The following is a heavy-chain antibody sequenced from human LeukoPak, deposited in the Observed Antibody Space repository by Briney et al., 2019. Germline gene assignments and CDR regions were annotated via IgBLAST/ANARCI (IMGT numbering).Heavy chain of an antibody. CDR2: IYPADSDP. CDR3: ARVFRRSYFDY. V-gene: IGHV5-51*01. CDR1: GYTFSGYW. J-gene: IGHJ4*02. D-gene: IGHD3-16*01. Sequence: GESLKISFKGSGYTFSGYWIGWVRQMPGKGPEWMGIIYPADSDPRYSPSFQGQITISADTSINTAYLQWSRLQASDTAMYYCARVFRRSYFDYWGQGTLVTVSS.